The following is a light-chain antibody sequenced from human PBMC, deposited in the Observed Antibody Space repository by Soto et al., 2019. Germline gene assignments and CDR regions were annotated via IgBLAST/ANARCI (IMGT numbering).Light chain of an antibody. CDR3: QQYGDSLLT. V-gene: IGKV3-20*01. J-gene: IGKJ4*01. CDR2: HAS. CDR1: QSISSSY. Sequence: ENVLTQSPGTLSLSPGERATLSCRASQSISSSYLAWYQQKPGQTPRLLIYHASNRATGIPDRSSGSGSGTDFTLTISRLEPEDFAVYYCQQYGDSLLTFGGGTKVEIK.